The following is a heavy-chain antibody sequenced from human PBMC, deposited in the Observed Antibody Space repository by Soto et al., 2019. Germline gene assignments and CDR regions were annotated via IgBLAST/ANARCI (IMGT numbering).Heavy chain of an antibody. D-gene: IGHD2-8*01. CDR3: ARVPLPSVLMVYAILERPYYYYGMDV. CDR2: INPNSGNT. J-gene: IGHJ6*02. CDR1: GYTFTGYY. V-gene: IGHV1-8*02. Sequence: GASVKVSCKASGYTFTGYYMHWVRQAPGQGLEWMGWINPNSGNTGYAQKFRGRVTMTRNTSISTAYMELSSLRSEDTAVYYCARVPLPSVLMVYAILERPYYYYGMDVWGQGTTVTVSS.